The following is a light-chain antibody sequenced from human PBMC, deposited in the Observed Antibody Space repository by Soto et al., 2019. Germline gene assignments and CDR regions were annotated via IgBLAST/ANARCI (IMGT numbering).Light chain of an antibody. CDR2: GAY. V-gene: IGKV3-20*01. J-gene: IGKJ4*01. CDR1: QTVTSCY. Sequence: EIVLTQSPGTLSLSPGERATLSCRASQTVTSCYLAWYQQKPGQAPRLLIYGAYSRATGIPDRFRGGGSGTDFTLTISRLEPEDFAVYYCQQYGSSPFTFGGGTKVEIK. CDR3: QQYGSSPFT.